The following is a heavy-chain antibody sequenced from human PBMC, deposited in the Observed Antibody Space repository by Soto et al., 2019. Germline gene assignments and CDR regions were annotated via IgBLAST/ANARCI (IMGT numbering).Heavy chain of an antibody. CDR3: ARGILGSGTRDPYYFDY. V-gene: IGHV3-53*01. CDR1: GFTVSSNY. Sequence: GGSLRLSCAASGFTVSSNYMSWVRQAPGKGLEWVSVIYSGGSTYYADSVKGRFTISRDNSKNTLYLQMNSLRAEDTAVYYCARGILGSGTRDPYYFDYWGQGTLVTVSS. J-gene: IGHJ4*02. CDR2: IYSGGST. D-gene: IGHD3-10*01.